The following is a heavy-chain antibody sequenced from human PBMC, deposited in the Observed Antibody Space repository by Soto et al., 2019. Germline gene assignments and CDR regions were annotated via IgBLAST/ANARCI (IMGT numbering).Heavy chain of an antibody. Sequence: EVQLVESGGGLVKPGGSLRLSCAASGFTFTNAWMSWVRQAPGKGLEWVGRIKSKTDGGTTDYAAHVKGRFTISRDDSKNTLYLQMNSLKTEDTAVYYCTAARFAYGAEYFQHWGQGTLVTVSS. V-gene: IGHV3-15*01. J-gene: IGHJ1*01. CDR1: GFTFTNAW. CDR3: TAARFAYGAEYFQH. D-gene: IGHD4-17*01. CDR2: IKSKTDGGTT.